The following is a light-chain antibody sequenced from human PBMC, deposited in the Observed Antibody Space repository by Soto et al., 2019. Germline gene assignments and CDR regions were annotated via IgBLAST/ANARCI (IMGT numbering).Light chain of an antibody. CDR3: QQYGSSAGYT. CDR1: QSVSSSY. Sequence: EIVLTQSPGTLSLSPGERATLSCRASQSVSSSYLAWYQQKPGQAPSLLIYGASSRATGIPDRFSGSGSGTDFTLTISRLEPEDSAVYYCQQYGSSAGYTFGQGTKLEIK. CDR2: GAS. J-gene: IGKJ2*01. V-gene: IGKV3-20*01.